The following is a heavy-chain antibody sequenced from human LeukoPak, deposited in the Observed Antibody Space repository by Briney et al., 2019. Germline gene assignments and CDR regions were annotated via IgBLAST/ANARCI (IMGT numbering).Heavy chain of an antibody. CDR2: ISGRGSTI. J-gene: IGHJ5*02. V-gene: IGHV3-48*03. CDR3: VRQMIRFWFDP. CDR1: GFTFSSYE. Sequence: GGSLRLSCAASGFTFSSYEMNWVRQAPGKGLEWVSYISGRGSTIYNADSVKGRFTVSRDNAKNSLYLQMNSLRAEDTAVYYCVRQMIRFWFDPWGQGTQVTVSS. D-gene: IGHD3-16*01.